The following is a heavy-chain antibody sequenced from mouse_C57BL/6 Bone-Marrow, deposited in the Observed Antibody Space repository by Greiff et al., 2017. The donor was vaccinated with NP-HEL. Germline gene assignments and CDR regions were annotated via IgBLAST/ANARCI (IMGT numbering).Heavy chain of an antibody. J-gene: IGHJ2*01. V-gene: IGHV5-17*01. CDR2: ISSGSSTI. D-gene: IGHD1-1*01. Sequence: EVQRVESGGGLVKPGGSLKLSCAASGFTFSDYGMHWVRQAPEKGLEWVAYISSGSSTIYYADTVKGRFTISRDNAKNTLFLQMTSLRSEDTAMYYCARWGTTVVAPFDYWGQGTTLTVSS. CDR1: GFTFSDYG. CDR3: ARWGTTVVAPFDY.